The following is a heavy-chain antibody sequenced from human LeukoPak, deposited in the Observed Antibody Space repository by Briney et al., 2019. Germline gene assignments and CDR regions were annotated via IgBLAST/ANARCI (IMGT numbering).Heavy chain of an antibody. V-gene: IGHV3-30*19. D-gene: IGHD2-8*01. CDR3: ARDGYCTNGVCSDDYYYGMDV. J-gene: IGHJ6*02. CDR1: GFTFSSYG. Sequence: GGSLRLSCAASGFTFSSYGMHWVRQAPGKGLEWVAVISYDGSNKYYADSVKGRFTISRDNSKNTLYLQMNSLRAEDTAVYYCARDGYCTNGVCSDDYYYGMDVWGQGTTVTVSS. CDR2: ISYDGSNK.